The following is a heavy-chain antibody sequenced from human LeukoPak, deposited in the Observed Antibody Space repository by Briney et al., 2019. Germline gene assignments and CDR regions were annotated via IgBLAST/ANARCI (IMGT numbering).Heavy chain of an antibody. CDR2: IQNDGSNE. D-gene: IGHD5-24*01. Sequence: PGGSLRLSCAASGFTFRSYGMHWVRQAPGKGLEWVAYIQNDGSNEQYADSVKGRFTISRDNSKNTLYLQMNSLRAEDTAVYYCAKARRGGYNYRPLYTFDYWGQGTLVTVSS. J-gene: IGHJ4*02. CDR1: GFTFRSYG. CDR3: AKARRGGYNYRPLYTFDY. V-gene: IGHV3-30*02.